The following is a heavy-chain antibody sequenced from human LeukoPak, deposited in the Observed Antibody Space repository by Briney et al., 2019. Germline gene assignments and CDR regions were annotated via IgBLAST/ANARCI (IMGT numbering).Heavy chain of an antibody. CDR1: GFTFSSYS. V-gene: IGHV3-48*01. D-gene: IGHD5-18*01. J-gene: IGHJ5*02. CDR2: ISSSSSTI. CDR3: ARDKGYSIDQ. Sequence: GGSLRLSCAASGFTFSSYSMNWVRQAPGKGLEWVSYISSSSSTIYYADSVKGRFTISRDNAKNSLYLQMNSLRAEETAIYYCARDKGYSIDQWGQGTLVTVSS.